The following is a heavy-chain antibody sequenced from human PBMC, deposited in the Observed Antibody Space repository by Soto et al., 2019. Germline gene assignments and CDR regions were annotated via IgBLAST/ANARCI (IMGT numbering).Heavy chain of an antibody. D-gene: IGHD3-9*01. CDR1: GDTFPGYY. V-gene: IGHV1-2*04. Sequence: ASVKVSCKAPGDTFPGYYMHWVRQAPGQGLEWMGWINPNSGGTNYAQKFQGWVTMTRDTSISTAYMELSRLRSDDTAVYYCARGNYDILTGYYSSFDYWGQGTLVTVSS. CDR3: ARGNYDILTGYYSSFDY. J-gene: IGHJ4*02. CDR2: INPNSGGT.